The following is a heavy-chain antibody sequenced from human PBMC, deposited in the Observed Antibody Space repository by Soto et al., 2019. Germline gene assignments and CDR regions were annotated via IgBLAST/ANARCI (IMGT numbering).Heavy chain of an antibody. V-gene: IGHV3-15*01. D-gene: IGHD2-2*01. CDR1: GFTFSNAW. CDR2: IKSKTDGGTT. CDR3: TTLSYDIVVVPA. Sequence: EVQLVESGGGLVKPGGSLRLSCAASGFTFSNAWMSWVRQAPGKGWEWVGRIKSKTDGGTTDYAAPVKGRFTISRDDSKNTLYLQMNSLKTEDTAVYYCTTLSYDIVVVPAGGQGTLVTVSS. J-gene: IGHJ4*02.